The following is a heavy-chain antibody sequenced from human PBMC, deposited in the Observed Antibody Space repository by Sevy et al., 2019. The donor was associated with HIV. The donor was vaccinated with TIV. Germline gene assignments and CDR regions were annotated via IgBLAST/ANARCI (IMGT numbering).Heavy chain of an antibody. Sequence: GGSLRLSCTASGFIFGDYGMSWVRQAPGKGLEWIAFFKRKIKGGTTENAASVQGRFTMSRDDSKNIVYMQMSNLKTYDTAVYYCTRFCGSQSIFDYWGQGTLVTVSS. CDR3: TRFCGSQSIFDY. J-gene: IGHJ4*02. CDR2: FKRKIKGGTT. V-gene: IGHV3-49*04. CDR1: GFIFGDYG. D-gene: IGHD3-3*01.